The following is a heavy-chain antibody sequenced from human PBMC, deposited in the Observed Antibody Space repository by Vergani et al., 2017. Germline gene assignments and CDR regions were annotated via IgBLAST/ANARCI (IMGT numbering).Heavy chain of an antibody. V-gene: IGHV3-48*01. CDR1: GFTFSSYS. Sequence: EVQVVESGGGLVQPGGSLRLSCAASGFTFSSYSMNWVRQAPGKGLEWVSYISSSSSTIYYADSVKGRFTISRDNAKNSLYLQMNSLRAEDTAVYFCARGLWDCTHIRCSPPSYWGQGTQVTVSS. CDR3: ARGLWDCTHIRCSPPSY. D-gene: IGHD2-8*01. J-gene: IGHJ4*02. CDR2: ISSSSSTI.